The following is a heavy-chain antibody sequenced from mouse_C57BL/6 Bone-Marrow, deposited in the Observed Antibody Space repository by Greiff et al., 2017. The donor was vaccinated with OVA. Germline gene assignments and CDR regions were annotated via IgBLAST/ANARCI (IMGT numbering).Heavy chain of an antibody. J-gene: IGHJ2*01. CDR1: GFTFSSYA. Sequence: EVKLVESGGGLVKPGGSLKLSCAASGFTFSSYAMSWVRQTPEKRLEWVATISDGGSYTYYPDNVKGRFTISRDNAKNNLYLQMSSLKSEDTAMYYCARQVTVVANYFDYWGQGTTLTVSS. V-gene: IGHV5-4*03. CDR3: ARQVTVVANYFDY. D-gene: IGHD1-1*01. CDR2: ISDGGSYT.